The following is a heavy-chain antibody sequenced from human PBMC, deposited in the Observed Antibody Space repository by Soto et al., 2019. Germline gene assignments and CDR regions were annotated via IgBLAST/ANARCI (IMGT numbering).Heavy chain of an antibody. CDR2: VSYTGNT. V-gene: IGHV4-31*03. D-gene: IGHD2-2*01. CDR1: GGSIGSGGYW. Sequence: QVQLQESGPGLMQPSQTLSLTCTVSGGSIGSGGYWWSWIRQHPGRGLEWIGFVSYTGNTQYNPSLKSRVNISVDTSTKQFSLKLSSVTAADTAVYYGARGTLVWGQGTLVTVSS. J-gene: IGHJ4*02. CDR3: ARGTLV.